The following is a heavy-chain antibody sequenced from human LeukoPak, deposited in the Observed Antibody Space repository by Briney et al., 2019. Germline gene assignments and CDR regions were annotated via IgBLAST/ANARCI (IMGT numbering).Heavy chain of an antibody. J-gene: IGHJ5*02. V-gene: IGHV4-30-4*01. CDR3: AREYYDTLTGSGGWFDP. CDR1: GGSISSGDYY. D-gene: IGHD3-9*01. CDR2: IYYSGST. Sequence: SETLSLTCTVSGGSISSGDYYWSWIRQPPGKGLEWIGYIYYSGSTYYNPSLKSRVTISVDTSKRQFSLKLSSVTAADTAVYYCAREYYDTLTGSGGWFDPWGQGTLVTVSS.